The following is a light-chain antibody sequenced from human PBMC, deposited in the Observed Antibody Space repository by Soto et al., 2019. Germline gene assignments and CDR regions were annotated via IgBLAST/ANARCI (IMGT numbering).Light chain of an antibody. V-gene: IGKV3D-15*01. CDR3: QQYGTGPPWT. J-gene: IGKJ1*01. CDR2: GGS. CDR1: QGVSSS. Sequence: EIEMTQSPATLSVSPGETVTLSCRASQGVSSSRVAWYQQRPGQAPRLLIYGGSTRAFGIPARFSGSGSGTEVTLTISSLQAGDLAVYHCQQYGTGPPWTFGQGTRV.